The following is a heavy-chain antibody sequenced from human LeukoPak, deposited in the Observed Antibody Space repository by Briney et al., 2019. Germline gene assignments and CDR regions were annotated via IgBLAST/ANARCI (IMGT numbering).Heavy chain of an antibody. CDR3: AKDSGIVVVPAAMDY. CDR1: GFTFSSHA. CDR2: ISGSGGST. V-gene: IGHV3-23*01. D-gene: IGHD2-2*01. J-gene: IGHJ4*02. Sequence: PGGSLRLSCAAAGFTFSSHAMSSVRQAPGKGRERVPAISGSGGSTYYADSVKGRFTISRDNSKNTLYLQMNSLRAEDTAVYYCAKDSGIVVVPAAMDYWGQGTLVTVSS.